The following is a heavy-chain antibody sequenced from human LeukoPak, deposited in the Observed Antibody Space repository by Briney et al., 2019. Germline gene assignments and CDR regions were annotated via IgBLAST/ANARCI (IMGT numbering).Heavy chain of an antibody. CDR2: IDGGGGNT. CDR3: ARDDGDYFFDY. Sequence: PGGSLRLSCAASGFTFSSYAMSWVRQAPGKGLEWVSAIDGGGGNTYYADSVKGRFTISRDNSKNTLYLQMSSLRAEDTAVYYCARDDGDYFFDYWGQGTLVTVSS. V-gene: IGHV3-23*01. CDR1: GFTFSSYA. J-gene: IGHJ4*02. D-gene: IGHD4-17*01.